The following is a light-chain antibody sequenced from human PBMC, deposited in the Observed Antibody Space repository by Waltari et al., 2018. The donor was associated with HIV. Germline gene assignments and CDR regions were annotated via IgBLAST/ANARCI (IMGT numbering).Light chain of an antibody. V-gene: IGKV3-15*01. CDR2: GAS. J-gene: IGKJ3*01. CDR3: RQYNNWPPFT. Sequence: EIVMTQPPAPPSVSPGERATLSCRASQRVSSNLAWYQQKPGQAPRLLSNGASTRAPGIPARFSGSGSGTEFTLTISSLQSEDFAVYYCRQYNNWPPFTFGPGTRVEIK. CDR1: QRVSSN.